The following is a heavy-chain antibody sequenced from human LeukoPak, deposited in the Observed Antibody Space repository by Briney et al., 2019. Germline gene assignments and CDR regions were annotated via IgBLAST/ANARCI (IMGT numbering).Heavy chain of an antibody. Sequence: GGSLRLSCAASGFTLTGYGMHWVRQAPGKGLEWVAVIWYDGNNKCYVDSVKGRFTISRDTSKNTLYLQMNSLRGEDTAIYYCARDGLASIGLDMWGQGTVVTVSS. CDR3: ARDGLASIGLDM. CDR1: GFTLTGYG. V-gene: IGHV3-33*01. J-gene: IGHJ3*02. D-gene: IGHD6-13*01. CDR2: IWYDGNNK.